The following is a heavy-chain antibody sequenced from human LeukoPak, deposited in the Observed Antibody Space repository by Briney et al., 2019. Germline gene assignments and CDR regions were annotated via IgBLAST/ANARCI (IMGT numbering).Heavy chain of an antibody. CDR2: IYYSGST. J-gene: IGHJ4*02. D-gene: IGHD3-22*01. Sequence: SETLSLTCTVSGGSIRGYYWSWIRQPPGEGLEWIGYIYYSGSTNYNPSLKSRVTISVDTSKNQFSLKLSSVTAADTAVYYCARDRGSSGYYPFDYWGQGTLVTVSS. CDR1: GGSIRGYY. CDR3: ARDRGSSGYYPFDY. V-gene: IGHV4-59*01.